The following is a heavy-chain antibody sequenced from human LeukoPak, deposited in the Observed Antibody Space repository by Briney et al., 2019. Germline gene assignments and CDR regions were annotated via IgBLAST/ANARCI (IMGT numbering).Heavy chain of an antibody. V-gene: IGHV1-69*04. J-gene: IGHJ4*02. Sequence: SVKVSCKASGGTFSSYAISWVRQAPGQGLEWMGRIIPILGIANYAQKFQGRVTITADKSTSTAYMELSSLRSEDTAVYYCARDISGYYGSVSRFDYWGQGTLVTVSS. D-gene: IGHD3-10*01. CDR3: ARDISGYYGSVSRFDY. CDR2: IIPILGIA. CDR1: GGTFSSYA.